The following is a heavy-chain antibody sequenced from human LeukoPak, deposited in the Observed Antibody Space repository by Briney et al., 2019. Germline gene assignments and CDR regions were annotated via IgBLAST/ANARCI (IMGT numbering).Heavy chain of an antibody. Sequence: GESLKISGAAPGFTFSSYWMSWVRQAPGKGVGWVANIKQGGSEKYYVGSVKGRFTISRDNAKNSLYLQMNSLRAEDTAVYYCAREFRFLEWLPAPGYDYWGQGTLVTVSS. CDR2: IKQGGSEK. D-gene: IGHD3-3*01. CDR3: AREFRFLEWLPAPGYDY. CDR1: GFTFSSYW. V-gene: IGHV3-7*01. J-gene: IGHJ4*02.